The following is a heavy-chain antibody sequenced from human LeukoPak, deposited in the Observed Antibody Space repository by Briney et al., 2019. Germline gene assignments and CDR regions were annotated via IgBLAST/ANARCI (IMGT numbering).Heavy chain of an antibody. CDR2: IYYSGST. Sequence: KASETLSLTCIVSGGSVSSGIYYWSWIRQPPGKRLEWIGHIYYSGSTNYNPSLQSRLTISVDTSKNQFSLKLSSVTAADTAIYYCASLKQQKYYGADVWGQGTTVTVSS. CDR1: GGSVSSGIYY. D-gene: IGHD6-13*01. J-gene: IGHJ6*02. CDR3: ASLKQQKYYGADV. V-gene: IGHV4-61*01.